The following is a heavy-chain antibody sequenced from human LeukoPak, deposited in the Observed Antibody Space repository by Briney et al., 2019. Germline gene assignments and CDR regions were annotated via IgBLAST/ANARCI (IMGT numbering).Heavy chain of an antibody. V-gene: IGHV4-59*01. Sequence: SETLSLTCTVSGDSMSDYCWTWIRQPPGKGLEWIGYAADSGSTNYNPSLKSRVTISVDSSTNHFSLRLTPVTAADTAIYYCAAMTMVTMYSYFFDSWGQGTLLTVSS. CDR3: AAMTMVTMYSYFFDS. CDR1: GDSMSDYC. D-gene: IGHD4-17*01. J-gene: IGHJ4*02. CDR2: AADSGST.